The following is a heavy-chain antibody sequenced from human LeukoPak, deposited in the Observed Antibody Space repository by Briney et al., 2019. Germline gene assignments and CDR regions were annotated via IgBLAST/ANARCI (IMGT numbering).Heavy chain of an antibody. CDR1: GFSFSDST. D-gene: IGHD3-16*01. CDR3: ARGGAGGGYFPT. CDR2: MKEDGSDE. V-gene: IGHV3-7*03. J-gene: IGHJ1*01. Sequence: PGGSLRLSCVASGFSFSDSTMSWARQAAGKGLEWVAKMKEDGSDENYVDSVKGRFTISRDNARNSLHLQMKSLRAEDTAVYFCARGGAGGGYFPTWGQGILVIVSS.